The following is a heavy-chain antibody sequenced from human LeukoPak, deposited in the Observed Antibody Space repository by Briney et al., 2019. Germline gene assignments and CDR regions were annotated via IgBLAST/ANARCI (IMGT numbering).Heavy chain of an antibody. CDR1: GYTFTGLY. CDR2: INPNSGGT. Sequence: ASVKVSCKAAGYTFTGLYLHWVRQAPGQGLEWMGWINPNSGGTDFAQKFQGRVTMTRDTSISTAYMELSRLTSDDTAVYFCARGAKGFDYWGHGTLVTVSS. V-gene: IGHV1-2*02. CDR3: ARGAKGFDY. J-gene: IGHJ4*01.